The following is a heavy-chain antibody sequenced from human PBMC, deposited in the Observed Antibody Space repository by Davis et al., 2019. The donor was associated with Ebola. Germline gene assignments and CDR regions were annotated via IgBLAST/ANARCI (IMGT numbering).Heavy chain of an antibody. D-gene: IGHD6-13*01. CDR3: ARDKHLMQPFDY. J-gene: IGHJ4*02. CDR1: GGTFSSYA. Sequence: AASVNVSCKASGGTFSSYAISWVRQAPGQGLEWMGGIIPQKFQGRVTITADESTSTAYMELSSLRSEDTAVYYCARDKHLMQPFDYWGQGTLVTVSS. V-gene: IGHV1-69*13. CDR2: IIP.